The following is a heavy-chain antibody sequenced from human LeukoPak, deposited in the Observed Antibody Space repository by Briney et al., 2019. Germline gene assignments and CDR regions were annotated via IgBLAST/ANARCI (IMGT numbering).Heavy chain of an antibody. CDR2: TYYSGSA. Sequence: PSETLSLTCTVSGGSISSYYWSWIRQPPGKGLEWIGYTYYSGSANYNPSLKSRVTMSVDTSKNQFSPRLNSVTAADTAVYYCARGGSRDGYNRPLDYWGQGTLVTVSS. V-gene: IGHV4-59*01. J-gene: IGHJ4*02. CDR3: ARGGSRDGYNRPLDY. D-gene: IGHD5-24*01. CDR1: GGSISSYY.